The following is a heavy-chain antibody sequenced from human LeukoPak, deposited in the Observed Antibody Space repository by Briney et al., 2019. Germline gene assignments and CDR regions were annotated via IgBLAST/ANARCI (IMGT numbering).Heavy chain of an antibody. V-gene: IGHV3-23*01. D-gene: IGHD3-10*01. Sequence: GGSLRLSCAAFGFTFDNYAMSWVRQAPGKGLEWVSGISGSGGNTNYADSVKGRFTISRDNSMQTLFLQMNSLRAEDTAVYYCAKKPDYYGSGSYSGFDYWGQGTLVTVSS. CDR1: GFTFDNYA. J-gene: IGHJ4*02. CDR2: ISGSGGNT. CDR3: AKKPDYYGSGSYSGFDY.